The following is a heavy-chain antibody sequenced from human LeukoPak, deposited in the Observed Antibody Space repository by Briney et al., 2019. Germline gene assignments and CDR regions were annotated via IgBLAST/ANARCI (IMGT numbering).Heavy chain of an antibody. CDR3: ARVVWNYYDSSGYGAFDI. CDR1: VYTFTNYY. Sequence: GASVTVSFKASVYTFTNYYMHWVRQAPGQGLEWLGIINPSGGSTSYAQKYQGRVTMTRDTSTTTVYMELSSLRSEDTAVYYCARVVWNYYDSSGYGAFDIWGQGTMVTVSS. D-gene: IGHD3-22*01. CDR2: INPSGGST. V-gene: IGHV1-46*01. J-gene: IGHJ3*02.